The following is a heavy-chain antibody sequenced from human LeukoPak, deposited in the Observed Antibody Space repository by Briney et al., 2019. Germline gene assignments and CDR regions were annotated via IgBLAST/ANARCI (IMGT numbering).Heavy chain of an antibody. CDR1: GFTFSSYA. D-gene: IGHD3-3*02. CDR2: ISYDGINK. V-gene: IGHV3-30-3*01. J-gene: IGHJ4*02. Sequence: PGGSLRLSCAASGFTFSSYAMHWVRQAPGKGLEWVAVISYDGINKYYVDSVKGRFTISRDNSKNTLYLQMNSLRAEDTAVYYCAKDLIGFLEWLIDYWGQGTLVTVSS. CDR3: AKDLIGFLEWLIDY.